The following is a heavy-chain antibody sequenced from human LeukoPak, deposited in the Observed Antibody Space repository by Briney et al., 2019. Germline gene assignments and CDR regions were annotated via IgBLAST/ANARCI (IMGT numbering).Heavy chain of an antibody. V-gene: IGHV1-2*06. Sequence: ASVKVSCKASGYTFTGYYMRWVRRAPGQGLEWMGRINPNSGGTNYAQKFQGRVTMTRDTSISTAYMELSRLRSDDTAVYYCATDRDYYDSSGYYSNWFDPWGQGTLVTVSS. CDR2: INPNSGGT. CDR1: GYTFTGYY. J-gene: IGHJ5*02. D-gene: IGHD3-22*01. CDR3: ATDRDYYDSSGYYSNWFDP.